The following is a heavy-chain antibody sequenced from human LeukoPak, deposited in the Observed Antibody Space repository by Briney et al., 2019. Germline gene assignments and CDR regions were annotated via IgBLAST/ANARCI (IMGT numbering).Heavy chain of an antibody. CDR1: GFSFSSYG. V-gene: IGHV3-30*18. CDR2: ISYDGSDK. CDR3: AKEGVATTLDY. D-gene: IGHD5-12*01. J-gene: IGHJ4*02. Sequence: GGSLRLSCAASGFSFSSYGMYWVRQAPGKGLGWVAVISYDGSDKYYVDSVKGRFTISRDNSKNTLYLQKKSLRAEDTAVYYCAKEGVATTLDYWGQGTLVTVSS.